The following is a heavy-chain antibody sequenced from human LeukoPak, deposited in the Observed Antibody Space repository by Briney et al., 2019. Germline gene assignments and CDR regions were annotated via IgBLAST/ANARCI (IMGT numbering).Heavy chain of an antibody. V-gene: IGHV4-39*07. CDR3: ARVDFPDAFDI. Sequence: SETLSLTCSVSGGSINSSPYYWAWIRQPPGKGLEWVGSISHSGTTYYSPSLESRVTVSQDASENQFSLILTSRTVADTAVYYCARVDFPDAFDIWGQGTRVTVSS. CDR1: GGSINSSPYY. J-gene: IGHJ3*02. CDR2: ISHSGTT.